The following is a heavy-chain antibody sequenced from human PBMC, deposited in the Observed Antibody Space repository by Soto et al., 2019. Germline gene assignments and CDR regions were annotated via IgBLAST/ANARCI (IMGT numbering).Heavy chain of an antibody. CDR3: ARVLRYGDYSIFDY. CDR1: GYTFTSYA. D-gene: IGHD4-17*01. J-gene: IGHJ4*02. CDR2: INAGNGNT. V-gene: IGHV1-3*01. Sequence: ASVKVSCKASGYTFTSYAMHWVRQAPGQRLEWMGWINAGNGNTKYSQKFQGRVTITRDTSASTAYMELSSLRSEDTAVYYCARVLRYGDYSIFDYWGQGTLVTVSS.